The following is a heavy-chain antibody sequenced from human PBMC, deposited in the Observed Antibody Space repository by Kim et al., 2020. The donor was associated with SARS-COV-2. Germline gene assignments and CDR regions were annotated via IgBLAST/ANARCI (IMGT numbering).Heavy chain of an antibody. V-gene: IGHV3-30*04. Sequence: GGSLRLSCAASGFTFSSYAMHWVRQAPGKGLEWVAVISYDGINKYYADSVKGRFTISRDNSKNTLYLQMNSLRDEDTAVYYCARAGLGSYYYGMDVWGQG. CDR3: ARAGLGSYYYGMDV. J-gene: IGHJ6*02. D-gene: IGHD4-17*01. CDR1: GFTFSSYA. CDR2: ISYDGINK.